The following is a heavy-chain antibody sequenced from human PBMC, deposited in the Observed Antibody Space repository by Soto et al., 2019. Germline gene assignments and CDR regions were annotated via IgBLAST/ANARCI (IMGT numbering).Heavy chain of an antibody. CDR1: GGTFSNYV. J-gene: IGHJ6*02. V-gene: IGHV1-69*06. CDR2: IIPIFGTV. CDR3: ARDVQPNPGDFGHFGMDV. Sequence: QVHLVQSGAEVKKPGSSVTVSCKVSGGTFSNYVINWVRQAPGQGLEWMGRIIPIFGTVKYAQKFQGRVTITADKTTTTVDLEVSSLRTEDTALYYCARDVQPNPGDFGHFGMDVWGQGTTVTVSS. D-gene: IGHD3-16*01.